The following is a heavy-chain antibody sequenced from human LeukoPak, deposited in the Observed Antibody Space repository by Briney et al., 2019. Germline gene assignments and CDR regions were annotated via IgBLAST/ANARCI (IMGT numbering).Heavy chain of an antibody. Sequence: GGSLRLSCAASGFTFSNHGMNWVRRAPGKGLEWLSGISPRGGGTYYADSVKGRFTISRDDSKNTLSLQMNSLRVEDTAVYYCARDLAWGAFDYWGQGTLVTVSS. CDR2: ISPRGGGT. D-gene: IGHD7-27*01. CDR1: GFTFSNHG. J-gene: IGHJ4*02. CDR3: ARDLAWGAFDY. V-gene: IGHV3-23*01.